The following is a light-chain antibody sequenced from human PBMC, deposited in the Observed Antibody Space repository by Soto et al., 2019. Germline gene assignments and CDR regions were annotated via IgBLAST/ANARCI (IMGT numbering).Light chain of an antibody. CDR2: DVS. Sequence: QSALTQPASVSGSPGQSITISCTGTSSDVGGYNYVSWYQQHPGKAPKLMIYDVSNRPSAVSNRFSGSKSGNTASLTISGLQAEYEADYYCSSYTGSSTLLYVFGTGTKLTVL. V-gene: IGLV2-14*01. CDR1: SSDVGGYNY. CDR3: SSYTGSSTLLYV. J-gene: IGLJ1*01.